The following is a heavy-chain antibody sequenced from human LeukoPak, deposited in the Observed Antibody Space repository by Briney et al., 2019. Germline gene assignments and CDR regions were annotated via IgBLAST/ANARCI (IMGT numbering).Heavy chain of an antibody. CDR1: GGSVDTFY. CDR3: ARIGQSVHYYMDV. CDR2: IFYYGTS. Sequence: SETLSLTCSVSGGSVDTFYWTWIRQPPGKGLEWIGSIFYYGTSYYNPSLKSRVTISVDTSTNQFSLKLNSVTAADTAVYYCARIGQSVHYYMDVWGNGTTVDVSS. V-gene: IGHV4-59*05. J-gene: IGHJ6*03. D-gene: IGHD3/OR15-3a*01.